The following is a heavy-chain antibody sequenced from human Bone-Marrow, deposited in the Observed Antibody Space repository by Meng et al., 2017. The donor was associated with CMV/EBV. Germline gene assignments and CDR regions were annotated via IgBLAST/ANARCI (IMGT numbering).Heavy chain of an antibody. CDR1: GGSFSGYY. V-gene: IGHV4-34*01. CDR3: ARGLVVPAPYGMDV. CDR2: INHSGST. Sequence: SETLSLTCAVYGGSFSGYYWSWIRQPPGKGLEWIGEINHSGSTNYNPSLKSRVTISVDTSKNQFSLKLSSVTAADTAVYYCARGLVVPAPYGMDVWGQGTTVTFSS. J-gene: IGHJ6*02. D-gene: IGHD2-2*01.